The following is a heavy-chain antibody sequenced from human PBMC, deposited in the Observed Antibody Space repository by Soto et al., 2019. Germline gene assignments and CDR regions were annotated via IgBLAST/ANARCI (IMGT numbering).Heavy chain of an antibody. V-gene: IGHV1-18*01. J-gene: IGHJ4*02. CDR3: ATRSPAFDY. CDR1: GYTFTSYG. Sequence: VQVVQSGPEVKKPGASVKVSGKTSGYTFTSYGISWGRQAPGQGLEWMGWISTYKGNTNYAQKFQGRVTMTTDTSTSTAYMELRSLRSDDTAVYYCATRSPAFDYWGQGTLVTVSS. CDR2: ISTYKGNT.